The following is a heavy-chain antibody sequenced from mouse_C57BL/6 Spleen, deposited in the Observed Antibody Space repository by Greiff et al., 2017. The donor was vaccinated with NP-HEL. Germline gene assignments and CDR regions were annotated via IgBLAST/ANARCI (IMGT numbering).Heavy chain of an antibody. D-gene: IGHD2-4*01. J-gene: IGHJ2*01. CDR2: ISSGSSTI. CDR3: ARNYYDYDVDY. Sequence: VQLKESGGGLVKPGGSLKLSCAASGFTFSDYGMHWVRQAPEKGLEWVAYISSGSSTIYDADTVKGRFTISRANAKNTLFLQMPSLRSEDTAMYYCARNYYDYDVDYWGQGTTLTVSS. CDR1: GFTFSDYG. V-gene: IGHV5-17*01.